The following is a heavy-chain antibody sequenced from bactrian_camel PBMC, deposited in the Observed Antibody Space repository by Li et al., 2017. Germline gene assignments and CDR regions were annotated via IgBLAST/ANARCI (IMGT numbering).Heavy chain of an antibody. CDR3: AAPVMFGDCPTRDSAI. J-gene: IGHJ4*01. D-gene: IGHD1*01. CDR2: RCTYGGT. CDR1: GYIVSGGC. V-gene: IGHV3S53*01. Sequence: HVQLVESGGGSVQAGGSLGLSCVASGYIVSGGCMAWFRQAPGKKREGVAGRCTYGGTVYTDSVKGRFTISKDSGKNTLYLQMNSLKPEDTAMYYCAAPVMFGDCPTRDSAIWGQGTQVTVS.